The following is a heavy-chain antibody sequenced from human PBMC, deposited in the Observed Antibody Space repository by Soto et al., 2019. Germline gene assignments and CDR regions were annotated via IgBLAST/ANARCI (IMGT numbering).Heavy chain of an antibody. Sequence: PGGSLRLSCAASGFTFSSYGMHWVRQAPGKGLEWVAVISYDGSNKYYADSVKGRFTISRDNSKNTLYLQMNSLRAEDTAVYYCAKDSTVVVVAATMWFDPWGQGTLVTVSS. CDR3: AKDSTVVVVAATMWFDP. CDR2: ISYDGSNK. CDR1: GFTFSSYG. V-gene: IGHV3-30*18. J-gene: IGHJ5*02. D-gene: IGHD2-15*01.